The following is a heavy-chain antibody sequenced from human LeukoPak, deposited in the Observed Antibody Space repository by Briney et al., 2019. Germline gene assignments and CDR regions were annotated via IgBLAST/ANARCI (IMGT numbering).Heavy chain of an antibody. CDR2: ISRSGSTI. CDR1: GCTFSSYE. CDR3: ARENAGPIWN. D-gene: IGHD3-3*01. J-gene: IGHJ4*02. Sequence: AGGSLRLSCAASGCTFSSYEMNWVRQAPGKGLEWVSYISRSGSTIYYADSVKGRFTISRDNAKNSLYLQMNSLRAEDTAVYYCARENAGPIWNWGQGTLVTVSS. V-gene: IGHV3-48*03.